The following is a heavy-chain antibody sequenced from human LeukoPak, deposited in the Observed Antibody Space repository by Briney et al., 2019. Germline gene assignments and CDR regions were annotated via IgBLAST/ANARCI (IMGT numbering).Heavy chain of an antibody. CDR3: ARGGFTDPADAFDI. CDR2: IYYSGST. J-gene: IGHJ3*02. D-gene: IGHD3-10*01. CDR1: GGSISSGGYY. V-gene: IGHV4-31*03. Sequence: SQTLSLTCTVAGGSISSGGYYWSWIRQHPGKGLEWIGYIYYSGSTYYNSSLKSRVTISVDTSKNQFSLKLSSVTAADTAVYYCARGGFTDPADAFDIWGQGTMVTVSS.